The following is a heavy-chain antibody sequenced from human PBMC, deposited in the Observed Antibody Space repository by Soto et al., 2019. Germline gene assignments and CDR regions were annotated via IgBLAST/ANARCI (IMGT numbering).Heavy chain of an antibody. D-gene: IGHD6-25*01. Sequence: QVQLVESGGGVVQPGRSLRLSCAASGFTFSSYAMHWVRQAPGKGLEWVAVISYDGSNKYYADSVKGRFTISRDNSKNTLYLQMNSLRAEDTAVYYCAEVISGWGQETLVTVSS. CDR2: ISYDGSNK. CDR1: GFTFSSYA. J-gene: IGHJ4*02. CDR3: AEVISG. V-gene: IGHV3-30-3*01.